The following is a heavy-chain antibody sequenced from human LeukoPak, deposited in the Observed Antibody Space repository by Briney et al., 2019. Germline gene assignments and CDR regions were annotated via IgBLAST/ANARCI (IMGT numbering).Heavy chain of an antibody. CDR3: ARGMSVLRYFGKRGPFDY. CDR1: GGSFCGYY. V-gene: IGHV4-34*01. D-gene: IGHD3-9*01. J-gene: IGHJ4*02. Sequence: SETLSLTCAVYGGSFCGYYWSWIRQPPGKGLEWIGEINHSGSTNYNPSLKSRVTISVDTSKNQFSLKLSSVTAADTAVYYCARGMSVLRYFGKRGPFDYWGQGTLVTVPS. CDR2: INHSGST.